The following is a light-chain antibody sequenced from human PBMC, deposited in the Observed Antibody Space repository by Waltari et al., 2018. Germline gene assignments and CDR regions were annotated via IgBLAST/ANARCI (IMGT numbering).Light chain of an antibody. V-gene: IGLV3-21*04. CDR1: SVGSKH. J-gene: IGLJ3*02. Sequence: SFVLTQPPSVSVAPGKTAKISCVGNSVGSKHVHWYQQRPGQAPVVVIYYDGDRPSGIPERFSGSNSGNTATLTISRVEAGDEADYYCQVWDSSSDPVVFGGGTKLTVL. CDR3: QVWDSSSDPVV. CDR2: YDG.